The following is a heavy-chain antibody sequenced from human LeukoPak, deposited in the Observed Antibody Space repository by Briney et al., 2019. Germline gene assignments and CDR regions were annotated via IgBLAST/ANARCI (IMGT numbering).Heavy chain of an antibody. CDR1: GFTFRSYE. CDR2: ISSSGSTI. V-gene: IGHV3-48*03. CDR3: ARGLNSLDY. Sequence: HPGGSLRLSCAASGFTFRSYEMNWARQAPGKGLEWVSYISSSGSTIYYADSVKGRFTISRDNAKNSLYLQMNSLRAEDTAVYYCARGLNSLDYWGQGTLVTVSS. D-gene: IGHD5-24*01. J-gene: IGHJ4*02.